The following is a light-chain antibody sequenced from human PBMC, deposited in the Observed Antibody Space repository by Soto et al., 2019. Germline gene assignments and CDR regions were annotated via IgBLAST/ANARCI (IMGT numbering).Light chain of an antibody. CDR2: DVS. V-gene: IGLV2-14*01. CDR1: SSDVGGYNW. Sequence: QSALTQPASVSGSPGQSITISCTGTSSDVGGYNWVSWYQQHPGKAPKLIIFDVSNRPSGVSTRFSGSKSGNTASLTISGLQAEDESDYYCSSYTTSNPVVFGGGTKLTVL. CDR3: SSYTTSNPVV. J-gene: IGLJ3*02.